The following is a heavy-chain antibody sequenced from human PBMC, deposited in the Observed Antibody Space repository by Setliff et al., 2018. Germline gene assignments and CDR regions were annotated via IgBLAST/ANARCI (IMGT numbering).Heavy chain of an antibody. CDR3: VRDLHWGFDY. D-gene: IGHD7-27*01. V-gene: IGHV3-74*03. J-gene: IGHJ4*02. CDR2: ISTDGSSI. CDR1: GFTFSTYW. Sequence: GSLRLSCVTSGFTFSTYWMHWVRQAPGQGLVWVARISTDGSSITYADSVKGRFTISRDNAKNSLYLQMNSLRVEDTAVYYCVRDLHWGFDYWGLGTLVTVSS.